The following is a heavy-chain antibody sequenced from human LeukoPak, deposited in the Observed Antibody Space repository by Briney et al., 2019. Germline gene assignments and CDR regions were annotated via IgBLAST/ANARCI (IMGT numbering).Heavy chain of an antibody. CDR3: ARSVPSQAFDY. D-gene: IGHD3-3*01. J-gene: IGHJ4*02. Sequence: GVSLRLSCAASGFTFSSYTMNWVRQAPGRGLEWVSSISDDSFHTYYADSVKGRFTISRDNAKNSLHLLLNSLRGDDTAVYYCARSVPSQAFDYWGQGNLVSVSP. V-gene: IGHV3-21*06. CDR1: GFTFSSYT. CDR2: ISDDSFHT.